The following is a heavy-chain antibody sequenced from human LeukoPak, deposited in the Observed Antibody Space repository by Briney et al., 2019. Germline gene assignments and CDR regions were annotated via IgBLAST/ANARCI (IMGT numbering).Heavy chain of an antibody. CDR1: GYSFPSYW. CDR2: IYPGDSDT. Sequence: GESLKISCKGSGYSFPSYWINWVRQMPGKGLEWMGIIYPGDSDTKYSPSFQGQVTISADKSINTAYLQWNSLKASDTAVYYCARSYDSRGYEPAGAFDIWGQGTMVTVSS. D-gene: IGHD3-22*01. J-gene: IGHJ3*02. V-gene: IGHV5-51*01. CDR3: ARSYDSRGYEPAGAFDI.